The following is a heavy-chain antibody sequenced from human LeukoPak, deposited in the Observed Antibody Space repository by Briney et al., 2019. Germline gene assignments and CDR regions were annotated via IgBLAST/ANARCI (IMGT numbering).Heavy chain of an antibody. V-gene: IGHV3-11*04. D-gene: IGHD3-22*01. CDR2: ISSSGSTI. CDR3: ASPGLLYDSSGYYYARSDAFDI. J-gene: IGHJ3*02. Sequence: GGSLRLSCAASGFTFSDYYMSWIRQAPGKGLEWVSYISSSGSTIYYADSVKGRFTISRDNAKNSLYLQMNSLRAEDTAVYYCASPGLLYDSSGYYYARSDAFDIWGQGTMVTVSS. CDR1: GFTFSDYY.